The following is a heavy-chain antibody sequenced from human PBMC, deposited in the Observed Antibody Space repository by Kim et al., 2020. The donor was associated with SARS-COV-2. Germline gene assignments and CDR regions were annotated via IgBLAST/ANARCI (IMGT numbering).Heavy chain of an antibody. CDR3: ARLRPGVFGELLLLDY. CDR2: IDPSDSYT. V-gene: IGHV5-10-1*01. CDR1: GYSFTSYW. Sequence: GESLKISCKGSGYSFTSYWISWVRQMPGKGLEWMGRIDPSDSYTNYSPSFQGHVTISADKSISTAYLQWSSLKASDTAMYYCARLRPGVFGELLLLDYWGQGTLVTVSS. J-gene: IGHJ4*02. D-gene: IGHD3-10*02.